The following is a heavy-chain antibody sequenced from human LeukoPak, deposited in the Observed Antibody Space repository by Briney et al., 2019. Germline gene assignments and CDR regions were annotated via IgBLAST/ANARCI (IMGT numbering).Heavy chain of an antibody. CDR1: GSTFSGSA. CDR2: IRSKANSYAT. Sequence: HPGGSLRLSCAASGSTFSGSALHWVRQASGKGLEWVGRIRSKANSYATAYAASVKGRFTISRHDSKNTAYLQMNSLKTEDTAVYYCTRTAPSIAVAGSVDYWGQGTLVTVSS. V-gene: IGHV3-73*01. D-gene: IGHD6-19*01. CDR3: TRTAPSIAVAGSVDY. J-gene: IGHJ4*02.